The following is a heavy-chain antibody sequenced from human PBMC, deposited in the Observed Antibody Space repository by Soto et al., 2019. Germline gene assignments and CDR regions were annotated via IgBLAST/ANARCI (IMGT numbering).Heavy chain of an antibody. CDR3: ASTEYSSSSIGYYYYGMDV. V-gene: IGHV1-69*01. CDR1: GGTFSSYA. CDR2: IIPIFGTA. D-gene: IGHD6-6*01. J-gene: IGHJ6*02. Sequence: QVQLVQSGAEVKKPGSSVKVSCKASGGTFSSYAISWVRQAPGQGLEWMGGIIPIFGTANYAQKFQGRVTITADESTSTAYMELSSLRSEDTAVYYCASTEYSSSSIGYYYYGMDVWGQGTTVTVSS.